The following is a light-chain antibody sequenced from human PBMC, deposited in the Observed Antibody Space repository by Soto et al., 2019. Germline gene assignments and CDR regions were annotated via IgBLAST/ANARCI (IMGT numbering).Light chain of an antibody. CDR2: AAS. J-gene: IGKJ5*01. CDR3: QQSYSTSIT. V-gene: IGKV1-39*01. Sequence: DIQMTQSPSSLSASVGDRVTITCRASQSISRYLNWYQQKPGKAPKLLIYAASSLQSGVPSRFRGSRSGTDFTLATSSLQPEDFAPYYCQQSYSTSITFGQGTRPEIK. CDR1: QSISRY.